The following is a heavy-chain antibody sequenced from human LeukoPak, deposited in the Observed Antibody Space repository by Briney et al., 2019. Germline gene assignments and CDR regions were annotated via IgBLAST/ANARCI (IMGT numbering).Heavy chain of an antibody. CDR2: ISAYNGNT. CDR1: GYTFTSYG. V-gene: IGHV1-18*01. Sequence: WASVKVSCKASGYTFTSYGISWVRQAPGQGLEWMGWISAYNGNTNYAQKLQGRVTMTTDTSTSTAYMELRSLRSDDTAVYYCARRRIQLWFPYYYYMDVWGKGTTVTISS. D-gene: IGHD5-18*01. CDR3: ARRRIQLWFPYYYYMDV. J-gene: IGHJ6*03.